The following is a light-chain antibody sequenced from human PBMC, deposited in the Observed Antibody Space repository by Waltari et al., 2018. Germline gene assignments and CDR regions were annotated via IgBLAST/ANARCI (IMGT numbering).Light chain of an antibody. CDR2: AAS. V-gene: IGKV1-39*01. CDR3: QQSYSTPHT. J-gene: IGKJ2*01. Sequence: DIQMTQSPSSLSASVGDRVTITCRVSQSISNSLNWIQQKPGKAPKFLIYAASTLQSGGPSRFSGSGSGTDFTLTISSLQPEDFATYYCQQSYSTPHTFGQGTKLQIK. CDR1: QSISNS.